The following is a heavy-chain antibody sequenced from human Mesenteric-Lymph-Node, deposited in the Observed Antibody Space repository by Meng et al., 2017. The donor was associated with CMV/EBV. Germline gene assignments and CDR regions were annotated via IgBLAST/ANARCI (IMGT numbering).Heavy chain of an antibody. CDR3: ARRAREITMIVVVRYYFDY. CDR2: IYYSGST. CDR1: SGNYY. J-gene: IGHJ4*02. V-gene: IGHV4-61*07. Sequence: SGNYYWSWIRQPPGKGLEWIGYIYYSGSTNYNPSLKSRVTISVDKSKNQFSLKLSSVTAADTAVYYCARRAREITMIVVVRYYFDYWGQGTLVTVSS. D-gene: IGHD3-22*01.